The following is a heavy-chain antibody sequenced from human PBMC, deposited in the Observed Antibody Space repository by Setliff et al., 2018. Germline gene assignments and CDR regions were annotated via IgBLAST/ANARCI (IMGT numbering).Heavy chain of an antibody. J-gene: IGHJ4*02. Sequence: ASVKVSCKASGYTFTGYYMHWVRQAPGQGLEWMGRINPNSGGTNYAQKFQGRVTMTRDTSTSTAYMELSRLRSDDTAVYYCARVPYDYVWGSYRTFDYWGQGTLVTVSS. V-gene: IGHV1-2*06. CDR2: INPNSGGT. D-gene: IGHD3-16*02. CDR1: GYTFTGYY. CDR3: ARVPYDYVWGSYRTFDY.